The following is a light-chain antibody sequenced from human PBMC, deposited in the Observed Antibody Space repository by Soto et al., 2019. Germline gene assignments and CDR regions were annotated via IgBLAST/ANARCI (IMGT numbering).Light chain of an antibody. CDR1: QSVSSN. CDR3: QQRSNLLT. V-gene: IGKV3-15*01. Sequence: EIVMTQSPATLSVSPGESATLSCRASQSVSSNLAWYQQKHGQAPRLIIYGASTRATGIPARFSGSGSGTEFTLTISSMQSEDFAVYYCQQRSNLLTFGGGTKVEIK. CDR2: GAS. J-gene: IGKJ4*01.